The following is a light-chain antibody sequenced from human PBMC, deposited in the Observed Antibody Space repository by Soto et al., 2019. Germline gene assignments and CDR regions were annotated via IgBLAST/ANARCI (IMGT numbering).Light chain of an antibody. J-gene: IGKJ1*01. CDR2: GAS. CDR3: QQYNNWPPWT. CDR1: ESVSSN. Sequence: EIVMTQSPATLSVYPGESASISCRASESVSSNLAWYQQKPGQSPRLLIFGASTRATGVPARFSGNGSETEFTLTISSLVSEDSAVYYCQQYNNWPPWTFGRGTKVEIK. V-gene: IGKV3-15*01.